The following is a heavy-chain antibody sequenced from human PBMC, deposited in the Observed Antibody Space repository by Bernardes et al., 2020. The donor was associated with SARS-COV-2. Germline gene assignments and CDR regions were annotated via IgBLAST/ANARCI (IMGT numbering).Heavy chain of an antibody. CDR2: ISYDATHE. CDR3: AKAFWSGYNLGADAFGV. Sequence: GGSLRLSCAASGFTFRSYGMPWVRQAPGMGLEWVAIISYDATHEYYADSVKGRFTISRDNSKNTVYLQMNSLRPDDTAVYFCAKAFWSGYNLGADAFGVWGQGTMVTVSS. V-gene: IGHV3-30*18. J-gene: IGHJ3*01. D-gene: IGHD3-3*01. CDR1: GFTFRSYG.